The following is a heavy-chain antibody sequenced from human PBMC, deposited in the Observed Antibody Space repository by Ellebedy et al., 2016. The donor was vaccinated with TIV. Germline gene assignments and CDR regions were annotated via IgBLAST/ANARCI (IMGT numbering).Heavy chain of an antibody. V-gene: IGHV1-46*01. D-gene: IGHD3-10*01. J-gene: IGHJ5*02. CDR1: GYTFTRYY. CDR3: ARERSITMVRGRFDP. Sequence: AASVKVSCKASGYTFTRYYIHWVRQAAGQGLEWMGIINHSGFTTSSAQKFQGRVTMTRDTSTSTVYMELSSLRSDDTAVNYYARERSITMVRGRFDPWGQGTLVTVSS. CDR2: INHSGFTT.